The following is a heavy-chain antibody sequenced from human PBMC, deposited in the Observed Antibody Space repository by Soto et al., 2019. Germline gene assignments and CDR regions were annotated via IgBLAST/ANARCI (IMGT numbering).Heavy chain of an antibody. CDR2: ISGSGGST. Sequence: PGGSLRLSCAASGFTFSSYAMSWVRQAPGKGLEWVSAISGSGGSTYYADSVKGRFTISRDNSKNTLYLQMNSLRAEDTAVYYCAKDGVDYDILTGYYKGAYYFXYWGQGTLVTVSS. J-gene: IGHJ4*02. CDR1: GFTFSSYA. CDR3: AKDGVDYDILTGYYKGAYYFXY. V-gene: IGHV3-23*01. D-gene: IGHD3-9*01.